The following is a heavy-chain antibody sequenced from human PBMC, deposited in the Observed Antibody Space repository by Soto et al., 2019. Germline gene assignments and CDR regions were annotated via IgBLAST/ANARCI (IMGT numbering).Heavy chain of an antibody. D-gene: IGHD6-6*01. CDR1: GFTFDDYA. CDR3: AKDISGAARDPYGMDV. Sequence: GGSLRLSCAASGFTFDDYAMHWVRQAPGKGLEWVSGISCNSGSIGYAGSVKGRFTISRDNAKNSLYLQMSSLRAEDTALYYCAKDISGAARDPYGMDVWGQGPTVTV. V-gene: IGHV3-9*01. J-gene: IGHJ6*02. CDR2: ISCNSGSI.